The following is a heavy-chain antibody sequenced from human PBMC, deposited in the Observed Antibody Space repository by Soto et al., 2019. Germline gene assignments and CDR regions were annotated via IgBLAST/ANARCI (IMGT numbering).Heavy chain of an antibody. CDR3: TRASSLDFDF. D-gene: IGHD3-16*01. V-gene: IGHV3-49*04. Sequence: GGSLRLSFTTSGFRFGYYALSGVRQAPGKWLEWVVFIRRNAYGGTTDYAASVKGRFTISRDDSKSIAYLQMNSLRTEDTASYYCTRASSLDFDFWRQGTRVTVSS. CDR1: GFRFGYYA. CDR2: IRRNAYGGTT. J-gene: IGHJ4*02.